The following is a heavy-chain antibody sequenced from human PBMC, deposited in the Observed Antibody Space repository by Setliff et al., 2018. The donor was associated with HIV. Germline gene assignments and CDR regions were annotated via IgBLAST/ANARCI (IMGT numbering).Heavy chain of an antibody. V-gene: IGHV3-23*01. D-gene: IGHD2-2*01. CDR1: GFTFTNAW. CDR3: AKMDGVVIPAAIRY. CDR2: ISGAGATT. Sequence: GGSLRLSCAASGFTFTNAWMSWVRQAPGKGLEWVAGISGAGATTYYADSVKGRFTISRDNSKDTLYLQMNSLRAEDTAVYYCAKMDGVVIPAAIRYWGQGTLVTVSS. J-gene: IGHJ4*02.